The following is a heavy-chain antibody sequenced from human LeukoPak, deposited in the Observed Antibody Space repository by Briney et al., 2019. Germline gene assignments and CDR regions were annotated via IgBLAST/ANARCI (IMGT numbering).Heavy chain of an antibody. D-gene: IGHD1-26*01. Sequence: SETLSLTCTVSGYSISVGYYWGWIRQAPGKGLQWIGNIFHSGSTHHNPSLQSRITLSVDTSKNQISLRLTFVTAADTAVYYCARRGGTYFEYWGPGTLVTVSS. CDR2: IFHSGST. CDR3: ARRGGTYFEY. J-gene: IGHJ4*02. V-gene: IGHV4-38-2*02. CDR1: GYSISVGYY.